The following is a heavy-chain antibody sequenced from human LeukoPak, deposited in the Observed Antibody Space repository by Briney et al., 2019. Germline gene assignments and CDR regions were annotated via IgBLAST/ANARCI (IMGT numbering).Heavy chain of an antibody. CDR1: GFTFSSYG. CDR3: ARDTHYYGSGSPAFDF. CDR2: ISSSSSTI. Sequence: PGGSLRLSCAASGFTFSSYGMHWVRQAPGKGLEWVSYISSSSSTIHYADSVKGRFSISRDNALYLQMNSLRAEDTAVYYCARDTHYYGSGSPAFDFWGQGTMVTVSS. V-gene: IGHV3-48*01. J-gene: IGHJ3*01. D-gene: IGHD3-10*01.